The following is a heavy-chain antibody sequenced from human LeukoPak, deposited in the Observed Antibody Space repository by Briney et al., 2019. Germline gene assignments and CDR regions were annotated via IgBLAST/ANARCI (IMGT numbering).Heavy chain of an antibody. CDR2: ISSSGSAI. J-gene: IGHJ4*02. CDR3: VRVKGSYFDY. D-gene: IGHD2-15*01. Sequence: GGSLRLSCAASGFPLSSYSINWVCQAPGKGLEWVSYISSSGSAIYYVDSVKGRFTVSRDNAKNSLFLQMNSPRAEDTAVYYCVRVKGSYFDYWGQGAPVSVSS. V-gene: IGHV3-48*01. CDR1: GFPLSSYS.